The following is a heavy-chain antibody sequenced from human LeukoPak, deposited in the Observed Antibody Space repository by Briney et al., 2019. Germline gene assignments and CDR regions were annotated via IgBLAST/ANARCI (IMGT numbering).Heavy chain of an antibody. CDR3: AKGPSTYYDFWSDY. CDR2: ISGSGGST. CDR1: GFTLSSYI. V-gene: IGHV3-23*01. D-gene: IGHD3-3*01. J-gene: IGHJ4*02. Sequence: SGGSLRLSCAVSGFTLSSYIMSWVRQAPGKGLEWVSTISGSGGSTYYADSVKGRFTISRDNSKNTLYLQMNSLRAEDTAVYYCAKGPSTYYDFWSDYWGQGTLVTVSS.